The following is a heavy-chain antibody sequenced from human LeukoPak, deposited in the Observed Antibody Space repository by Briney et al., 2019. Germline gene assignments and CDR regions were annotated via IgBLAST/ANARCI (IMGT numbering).Heavy chain of an antibody. V-gene: IGHV1-2*02. CDR3: ARVHSCSGGSCYSPFVDY. J-gene: IGHJ4*02. CDR2: INPNSGGT. D-gene: IGHD2-15*01. Sequence: ASVTVSCKASGYTFTGYYMHWVRQAPGQGLEWMGWINPNSGGTNYAQKFQGRVTMTRDTSISTAYMELSRLRSDDTAVYYCARVHSCSGGSCYSPFVDYWGQGTLVTVSS. CDR1: GYTFTGYY.